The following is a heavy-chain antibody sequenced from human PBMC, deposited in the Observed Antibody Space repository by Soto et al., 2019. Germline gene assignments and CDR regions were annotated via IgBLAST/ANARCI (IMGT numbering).Heavy chain of an antibody. CDR1: GYTFTSYD. D-gene: IGHD5-12*01. CDR2: MNPNSGNT. J-gene: IGHJ2*01. Sequence: QVQLVQSGAEVKKPGASVKVSCKASGYTFTSYDINWVRQATGQGLEWMGWMNPNSGNTGYAQKFQGRVTMTRNTSISTAYMELSSLRSEDTAVYYCARVNPTHIVWYFDLWGRGTLVTVSS. V-gene: IGHV1-8*01. CDR3: ARVNPTHIVWYFDL.